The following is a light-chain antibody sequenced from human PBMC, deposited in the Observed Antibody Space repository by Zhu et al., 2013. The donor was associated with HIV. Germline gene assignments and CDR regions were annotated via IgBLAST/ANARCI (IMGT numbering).Light chain of an antibody. V-gene: IGKV1-13*02. CDR2: AAS. CDR1: QPIGIY. J-gene: IGKJ1*01. Sequence: AIQLTQSPSSLSASVGDRVTITCRASQPIGIYLAWYQQKPGKVPNLLIYAASTLQSGVPSRFSGSGSGTDFTLTISCLQSEDFATYYCQQYYSFPRTFGQGTKVEIK. CDR3: QQYYSFPRT.